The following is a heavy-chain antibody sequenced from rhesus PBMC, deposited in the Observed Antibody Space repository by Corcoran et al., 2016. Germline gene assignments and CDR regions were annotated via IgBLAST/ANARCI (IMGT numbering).Heavy chain of an antibody. CDR1: GFTFSDHY. Sequence: EVQLVESGGGLVQPGGSLRLSCAASGFTFSDHYMYWVRQAPGKGQEWVSIIRSKAYGGKAEYASALKGRFTISKENSKNTLSLQMNSLRAEDTAVYYCAKDFEVFTALDSWGQGVLVTVSS. D-gene: IGHD2-27*01. CDR3: AKDFEVFTALDS. V-gene: IGHV3-184*01. CDR2: IRSKAYGGKA. J-gene: IGHJ4*01.